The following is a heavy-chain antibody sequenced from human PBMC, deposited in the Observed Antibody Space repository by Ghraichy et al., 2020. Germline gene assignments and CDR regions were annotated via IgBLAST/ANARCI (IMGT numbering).Heavy chain of an antibody. D-gene: IGHD3-16*02. J-gene: IGHJ4*02. CDR2: IYYSGST. CDR1: GGSINSYY. V-gene: IGHV4-59*01. CDR3: VRLRLGELSSLDY. Sequence: SETLSLTCTVSGGSINSYYWSWMRQPPGKGLEWIGYIYYSGSTNYNPSLKSRVTISIDTSKNQFSLKLTSVTAADTAVYYCVRLRLGELSSLDYGGQGTLVTVSS.